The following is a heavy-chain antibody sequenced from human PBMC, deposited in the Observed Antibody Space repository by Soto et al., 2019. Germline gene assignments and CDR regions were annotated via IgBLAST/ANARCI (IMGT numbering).Heavy chain of an antibody. J-gene: IGHJ4*02. CDR2: IIPIFGTA. CDR3: ASARDPFLEWLPFDY. V-gene: IGHV1-69*12. CDR1: VGTFSSYA. Sequence: QVQLVQSGAEVKKPGSSVKVSCKASVGTFSSYAISWVRQAPGQGLEWMGGIIPIFGTANYAQKFQGRVTVTADASTSTAYMELRSLRSEDTDVYYCASARDPFLEWLPFDYWGQGTLVTVSS. D-gene: IGHD3-3*02.